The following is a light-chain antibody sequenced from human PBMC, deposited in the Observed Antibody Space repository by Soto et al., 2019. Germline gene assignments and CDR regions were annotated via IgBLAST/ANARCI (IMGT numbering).Light chain of an antibody. J-gene: IGLJ3*02. CDR2: EDN. V-gene: IGLV6-57*02. CDR3: QSYDSSNRWV. Sequence: NFMLTQPHSVSESPGKTVTISCTGSSGSIASNYVQWYQQRPGSVPTTVIFEDNQRPSGVPDRFSGSIDSSSNSASLTISGLKTEEEADYYCQSYDSSNRWVFGGGTKLTVL. CDR1: SGSIASNY.